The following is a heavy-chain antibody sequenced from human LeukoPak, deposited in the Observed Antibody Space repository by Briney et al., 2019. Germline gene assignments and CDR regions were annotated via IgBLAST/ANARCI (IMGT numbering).Heavy chain of an antibody. CDR1: GFTFDDYA. Sequence: GRSLRLSCAASGFTFDDYAMHWVRQAPGKGLEWVSGISWNSGSIGYADSVKGRFTISRDNAKNSLYLQMNSLRAEDMALYYCAKGITFGGVIVPMAFDYWGQGTLVTASS. CDR2: ISWNSGSI. D-gene: IGHD3-16*02. J-gene: IGHJ4*02. V-gene: IGHV3-9*03. CDR3: AKGITFGGVIVPMAFDY.